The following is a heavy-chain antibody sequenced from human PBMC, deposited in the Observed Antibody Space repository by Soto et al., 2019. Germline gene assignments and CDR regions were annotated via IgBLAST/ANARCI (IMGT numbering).Heavy chain of an antibody. V-gene: IGHV3-53*01. CDR3: ARGRQPDYYSYYGMDV. CDR1: GFTVSTNY. CDR2: VYAGGST. Sequence: PGGSLRLSCAASGFTVSTNYMSWVRQAPGKGLEWVSVVYAGGSTYYADSVKGRFTISRDNSKNTVYLQMNSLRAEDTAVYYCARGRQPDYYSYYGMDVWGQGTTVTVSS. J-gene: IGHJ6*02. D-gene: IGHD5-18*01.